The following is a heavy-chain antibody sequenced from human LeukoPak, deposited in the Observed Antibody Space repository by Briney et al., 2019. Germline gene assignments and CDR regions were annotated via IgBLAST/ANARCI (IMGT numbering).Heavy chain of an antibody. CDR1: GGTFSSYA. J-gene: IGHJ6*02. Sequence: VASVKVSCKASGGTFSSYAISWVRQAPGQGLEWMGRIIPILGIANYAQKFQGRVTITADKSTSTAYMELSGLRSEDTAVYYCARDCGVLCGSYIYYYYGMDVWGQGTTVTVSS. V-gene: IGHV1-69*04. CDR3: ARDCGVLCGSYIYYYYGMDV. D-gene: IGHD1-26*01. CDR2: IIPILGIA.